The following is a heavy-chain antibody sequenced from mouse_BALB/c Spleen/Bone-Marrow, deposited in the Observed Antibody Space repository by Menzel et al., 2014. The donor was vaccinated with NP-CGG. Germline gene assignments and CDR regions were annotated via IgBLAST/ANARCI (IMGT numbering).Heavy chain of an antibody. CDR2: INPYNDGT. J-gene: IGHJ4*01. D-gene: IGHD1-1*01. CDR1: GYTFTNYV. Sequence: QLQESGPELVKPGASVKMSCKASGYTFTNYVMHWVKQKPGQGLEWIGYINPYNDGTKYNEKFKGKATLTSDKSSGTAYMELSSLTSEDSAVYYCARRPSFYGSSYGAMDYLGEGTSATVSS. V-gene: IGHV1-14*01. CDR3: ARRPSFYGSSYGAMDY.